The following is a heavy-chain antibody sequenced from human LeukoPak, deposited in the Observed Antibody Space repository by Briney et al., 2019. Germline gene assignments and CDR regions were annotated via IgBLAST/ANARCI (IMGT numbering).Heavy chain of an antibody. CDR2: IYWVDDK. D-gene: IGHD3-16*01. CDR1: GFSLSTSGVG. Sequence: SGPTLVNPTQTLTLTCTFSGFSLSTSGVGVGWIRKPPGKALEWLVIIYWVDDKRYSPSLKSRLTITKDTSKNQVVLTMTNMDPVDTATYYCAHRRGSNWFDPWGQGTLVTVSS. J-gene: IGHJ5*02. CDR3: AHRRGSNWFDP. V-gene: IGHV2-5*02.